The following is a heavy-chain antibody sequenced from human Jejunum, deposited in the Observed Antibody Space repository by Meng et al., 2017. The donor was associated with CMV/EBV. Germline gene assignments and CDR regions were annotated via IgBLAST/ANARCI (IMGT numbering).Heavy chain of an antibody. Sequence: SLRVSCAVSGFTVSGTHMNWVRQAPGKGLEWVSLLYSGGTTNYADSVKGRFTISRDTSKNTLYLQMNSLRVDDTAVYYCAANWGFDYWGQGTLVTVSS. CDR3: AANWGFDY. J-gene: IGHJ4*02. CDR2: LYSGGTT. CDR1: GFTVSGTH. V-gene: IGHV3-53*01. D-gene: IGHD7-27*01.